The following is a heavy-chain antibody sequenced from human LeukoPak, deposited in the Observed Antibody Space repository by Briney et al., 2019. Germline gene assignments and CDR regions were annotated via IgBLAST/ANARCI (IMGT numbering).Heavy chain of an antibody. CDR1: GFTFNDYY. V-gene: IGHV3-74*01. J-gene: IGHJ4*02. CDR2: INSDGSST. Sequence: GGSLRLSCAASGFTFNDYYMAWIRQAPGKGLEWVSRINSDGSSTSYADSVKGRFTISRDNAKNTLYLQMNSLRAEDTAVYYCAREDDYFDYWGQGTLVTVSS. CDR3: AREDDYFDY.